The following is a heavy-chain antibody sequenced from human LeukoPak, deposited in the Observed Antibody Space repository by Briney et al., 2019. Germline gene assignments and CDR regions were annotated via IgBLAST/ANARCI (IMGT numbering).Heavy chain of an antibody. CDR2: ISSSSSYI. CDR3: ARDRDFWRNFDRLSQ. CDR1: GFTFSSYS. V-gene: IGHV3-21*01. D-gene: IGHD3-9*01. J-gene: IGHJ4*02. Sequence: GGSLRLSCAASGFTFSSYSMNWVRQAPGKGLEWVSSISSSSSYIYYADSVKGRFTISRDNAKNSLYLQMNSLRAEDTAVYYCARDRDFWRNFDRLSQGGQGTLVTVSS.